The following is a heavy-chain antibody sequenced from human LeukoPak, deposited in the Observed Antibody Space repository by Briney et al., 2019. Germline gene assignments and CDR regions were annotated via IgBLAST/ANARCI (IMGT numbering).Heavy chain of an antibody. CDR1: GGSFSGYY. V-gene: IGHV4-34*01. CDR3: ARARYYDFWSGPRGPTPFDY. D-gene: IGHD3-3*01. J-gene: IGHJ4*02. Sequence: SETLSLTCAVYGGSFSGYYWSWIRQPPGKGLEWIGEINHSGSTNYNPSLKSRVTISVDTSKNQFSLKLSSVTAADTAVYYCARARYYDFWSGPRGPTPFDYWGQGTLVTVSS. CDR2: INHSGST.